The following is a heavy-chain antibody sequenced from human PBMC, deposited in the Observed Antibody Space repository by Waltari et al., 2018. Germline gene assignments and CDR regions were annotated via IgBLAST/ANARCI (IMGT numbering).Heavy chain of an antibody. Sequence: EVQLVESGGGLVQPGGSLRLSCAASGFTFSSYWMSWVRQAPGKGLEGVANIKQDGSGQYYVDSVKGRFTNSRDNAKNSLYLQMNSLRAEDTAVYYCARDRITMIVVAYYFDYWGQGTLVTVSS. CDR2: IKQDGSGQ. J-gene: IGHJ4*02. CDR3: ARDRITMIVVAYYFDY. V-gene: IGHV3-7*01. D-gene: IGHD3-22*01. CDR1: GFTFSSYW.